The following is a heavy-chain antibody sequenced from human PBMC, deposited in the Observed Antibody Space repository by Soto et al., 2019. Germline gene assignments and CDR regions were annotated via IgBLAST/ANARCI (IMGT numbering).Heavy chain of an antibody. CDR2: INHSGST. D-gene: IGHD1-1*01. CDR3: AKSGIGWNPLDY. J-gene: IGHJ4*02. V-gene: IGHV4-34*01. Sequence: SETLSLTCAVYGGSFSGYYWSWIRQPPGKGLEWIGEINHSGSTNYNPSLKSRVTITRDTSASTAYMELSSLRAEDTALNNGAKSGIGWNPLDYGGQGTWSPSPQ. CDR1: GGSFSGYY.